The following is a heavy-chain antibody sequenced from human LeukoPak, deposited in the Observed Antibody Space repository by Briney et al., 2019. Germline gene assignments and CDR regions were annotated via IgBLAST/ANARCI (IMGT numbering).Heavy chain of an antibody. CDR2: INHSGST. J-gene: IGHJ3*01. CDR1: GGSFSGYY. V-gene: IGHV4-34*01. Sequence: NPSETLSLTCAVYGGSFSGYYWSWIRQPPGKGLEWIGEINHSGSTNYNPSLKSRVTISVDTSKNQFSLKLSSVTAADTAVYYCAREPGSSGPDDAFDVWGQGTMVTVSS. CDR3: AREPGSSGPDDAFDV. D-gene: IGHD6-19*01.